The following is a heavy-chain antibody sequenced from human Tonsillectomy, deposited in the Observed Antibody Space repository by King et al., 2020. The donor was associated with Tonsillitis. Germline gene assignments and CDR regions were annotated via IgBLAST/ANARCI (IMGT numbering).Heavy chain of an antibody. D-gene: IGHD3-16*01. Sequence: VQLVQSGAEVKKPGESLKISCKGSGYTFTSYWIGWVRQMPGKGLEWMVIIYPGDSDTRYSPSFQGHVIISADKSIATAYLHWISLKASDTAMYYCARLQYTNSRGRDCFDPWGQGTLLTVSS. CDR2: IYPGDSDT. CDR3: ARLQYTNSRGRDCFDP. J-gene: IGHJ5*02. V-gene: IGHV5-51*01. CDR1: GYTFTSYW.